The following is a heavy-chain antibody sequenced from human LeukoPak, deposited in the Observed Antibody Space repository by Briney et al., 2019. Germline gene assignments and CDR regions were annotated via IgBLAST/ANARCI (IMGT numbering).Heavy chain of an antibody. V-gene: IGHV1-69*13. D-gene: IGHD3-3*01. CDR2: IIPIFGTA. J-gene: IGHJ3*02. Sequence: SVKVSCKASGGTFSSYAISWVRQAPGQGLEWMGGIIPIFGTANYAQKFQGRVTITADESTSTAYMELSSLRSEDTAVYYCARPPYITIFGVVIRDAFDIWGQGTMVTVSS. CDR1: GGTFSSYA. CDR3: ARPPYITIFGVVIRDAFDI.